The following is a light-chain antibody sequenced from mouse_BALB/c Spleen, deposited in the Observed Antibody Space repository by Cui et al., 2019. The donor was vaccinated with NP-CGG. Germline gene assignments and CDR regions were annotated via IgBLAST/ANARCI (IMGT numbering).Light chain of an antibody. J-gene: IGLJ1*01. CDR3: ALWYSNHWV. CDR1: TGAVTTSNY. CDR2: GTI. Sequence: QAVLTQESALTTSAGETVTLTCRSSTGAVTTSNYANWVQEKPDHLFTGLIGGTINRAPGVPARFSGSLIGDKAALTITGAQTEDEAIYFCALWYSNHWVFGGGTKLTVL. V-gene: IGLV1*01.